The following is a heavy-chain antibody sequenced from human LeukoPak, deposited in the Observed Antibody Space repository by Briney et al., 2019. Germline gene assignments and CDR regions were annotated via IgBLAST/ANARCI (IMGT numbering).Heavy chain of an antibody. D-gene: IGHD2-15*01. J-gene: IGHJ3*02. V-gene: IGHV4-34*01. Sequence: SETLSLTCAVYGGSFSGYYWSWIRQPPGKRLEWIGEINHSGSTNYNPSLKSRVTISVDTSKNQFSLKLSSVTAADTAVYYCARGSPSRYCSGGSCYSYAFDIWGQGTMVTVSS. CDR1: GGSFSGYY. CDR2: INHSGST. CDR3: ARGSPSRYCSGGSCYSYAFDI.